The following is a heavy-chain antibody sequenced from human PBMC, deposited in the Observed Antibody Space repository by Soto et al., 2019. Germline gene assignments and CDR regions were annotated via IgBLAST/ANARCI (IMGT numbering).Heavy chain of an antibody. J-gene: IGHJ4*02. D-gene: IGHD2-15*01. Sequence: GGSLRLSCAVSGFTFSNYGMSWVRQAPGKGLEWVSTISGGGDSTYYADSVKGRFTISRDNSKNTLYLQMNSLRAEDTAVYYCASKLTFGGSSDYWGQGTLVTVSS. CDR2: ISGGGDST. CDR1: GFTFSNYG. CDR3: ASKLTFGGSSDY. V-gene: IGHV3-23*01.